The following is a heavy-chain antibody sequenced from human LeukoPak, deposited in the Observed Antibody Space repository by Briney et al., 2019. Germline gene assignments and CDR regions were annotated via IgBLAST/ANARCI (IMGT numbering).Heavy chain of an antibody. CDR3: ARDSMYYYDSSGYYPSDY. CDR2: IIPILGIA. CDR1: GGTFSSYA. D-gene: IGHD3-22*01. J-gene: IGHJ4*02. Sequence: GASVTVSCKASGGTFSSYAISWVRQAPGQGLEWMGRIIPILGIANYAQKFQGRVTITADKSTSTAYMELSSLRSEDTAVYYCARDSMYYYDSSGYYPSDYWGQGTLVTVSS. V-gene: IGHV1-69*04.